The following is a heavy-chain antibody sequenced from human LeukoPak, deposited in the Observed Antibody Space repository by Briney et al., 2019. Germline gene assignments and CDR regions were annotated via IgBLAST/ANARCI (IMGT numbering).Heavy chain of an antibody. V-gene: IGHV3-48*03. CDR2: ISSSDSTI. J-gene: IGHJ6*03. D-gene: IGHD4-23*01. Sequence: GGSLRLSCAASGFTFSSYEMNWVRQAPGQGLEWVSYISSSDSTIYYADSVKGRFTISRDNAKNSLYLQMNSLRAEDTAVYYCAVAGGNLWAYYMDVWGKGTTVTISS. CDR3: AVAGGNLWAYYMDV. CDR1: GFTFSSYE.